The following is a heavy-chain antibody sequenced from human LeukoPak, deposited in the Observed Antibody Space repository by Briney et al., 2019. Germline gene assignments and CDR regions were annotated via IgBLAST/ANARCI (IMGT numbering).Heavy chain of an antibody. V-gene: IGHV3-30*18. CDR2: ISYDGSNK. D-gene: IGHD6-6*01. Sequence: PGGSLRLSCAASGFTFSRDGMHWVRQAPGKGLEWVAVISYDGSNKYYADSVKGRFTISRDNSKNTLYLQMNSLRAEDTAVYYCAKGSDSSSHDYWGQGTLVTVSS. CDR1: GFTFSRDG. CDR3: AKGSDSSSHDY. J-gene: IGHJ4*02.